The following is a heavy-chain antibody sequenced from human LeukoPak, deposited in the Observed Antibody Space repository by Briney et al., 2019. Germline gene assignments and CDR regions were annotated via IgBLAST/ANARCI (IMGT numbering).Heavy chain of an antibody. V-gene: IGHV1-69*04. CDR1: GGTFISYA. Sequence: GASVKVSCKASGGTFISYAISWVRPAPGQGLEWMGRIIPIFGIANYAQKFQGRVTITADKSTSTAYMELSSLRSEDTAVYYCARAGSSLVWFDPWGQGALVTVSS. J-gene: IGHJ5*02. D-gene: IGHD6-6*01. CDR2: IIPIFGIA. CDR3: ARAGSSLVWFDP.